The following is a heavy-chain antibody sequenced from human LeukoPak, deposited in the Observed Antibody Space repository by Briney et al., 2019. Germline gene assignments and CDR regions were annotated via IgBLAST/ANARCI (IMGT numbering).Heavy chain of an antibody. J-gene: IGHJ4*02. CDR2: INPNSGGT. CDR3: AREYQLPNFDY. D-gene: IGHD2-2*01. V-gene: IGHV1-2*06. CDR1: GYTFTGYY. Sequence: GASVKVSCKASGYTFTGYYMHWVRQAPGQGREWMVRINPNSGGTNYAQKVQGRVTMTRDTSISTAYMELSRLRSDDTAVYYCAREYQLPNFDYWGQGTLVTVSS.